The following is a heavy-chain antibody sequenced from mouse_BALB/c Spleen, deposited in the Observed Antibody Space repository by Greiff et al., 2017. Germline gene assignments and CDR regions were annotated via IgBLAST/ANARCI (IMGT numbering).Heavy chain of an antibody. CDR3: ARRGYGSSPWFAY. D-gene: IGHD1-1*01. CDR2: INPSTGYT. J-gene: IGHJ3*01. Sequence: VQLQQSGAELAKPGASVKMSCKASGYTFTSYWMHWVKQRPGQGLEWIGYINPSTGYTEYNQKFKDKATLTADKSSSTAYMQLSSLTSEDSAVYYCARRGYGSSPWFAYWGQGTLVTVSA. CDR1: GYTFTSYW. V-gene: IGHV1-7*01.